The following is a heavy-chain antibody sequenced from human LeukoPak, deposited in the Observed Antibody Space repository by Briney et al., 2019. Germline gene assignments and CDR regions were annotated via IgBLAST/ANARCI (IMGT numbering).Heavy chain of an antibody. D-gene: IGHD2-2*01. CDR1: GDSISNYY. CDR3: AREGPAASASMLFYYFMDV. V-gene: IGHV4-4*07. J-gene: IGHJ6*03. CDR2: MYTSGAT. Sequence: PSETLSLTCTVSGDSISNYYWSWIRQPAGKGLEWICRMYTSGATHYNPSLKSRATMSVDTSKNHLSLTLSSVTAADRAVYYCAREGPAASASMLFYYFMDVWGKGTTVTVSS.